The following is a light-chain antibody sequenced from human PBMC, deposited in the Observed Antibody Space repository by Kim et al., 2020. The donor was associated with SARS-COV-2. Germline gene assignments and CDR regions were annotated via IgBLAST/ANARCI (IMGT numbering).Light chain of an antibody. CDR2: EVT. CDR3: CSFAGSSTLV. J-gene: IGLJ2*01. CDR1: SGDIGSYNL. Sequence: GQSFTISCTGTSGDIGSYNLVSWYQQHPGKAPKLMIYEVTKRPSGLSNRFSGSKSGYTASLTISGLQAEDEAAYYCCSFAGSSTLVFGGGTQLTVL. V-gene: IGLV2-23*02.